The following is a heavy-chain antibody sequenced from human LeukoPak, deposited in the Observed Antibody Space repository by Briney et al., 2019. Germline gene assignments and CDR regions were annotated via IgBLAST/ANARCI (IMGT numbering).Heavy chain of an antibody. D-gene: IGHD6-6*01. CDR1: AFTFSSYA. CDR3: AKEQSSSGFFDY. V-gene: IGHV3-23*01. J-gene: IGHJ4*02. Sequence: GGSLRLSCAASAFTFSSYAMSWVRQAPGKGLEWVSAISGRGDRTYYADSVKGRFTISRDNSKNTLYLQMNSLRAEDTAVYYCAKEQSSSGFFDYWGQGTLVTVSS. CDR2: ISGRGDRT.